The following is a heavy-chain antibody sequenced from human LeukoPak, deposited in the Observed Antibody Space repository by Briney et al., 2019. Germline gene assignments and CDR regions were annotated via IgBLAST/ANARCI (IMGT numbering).Heavy chain of an antibody. CDR3: ARGRDYYDYAFDI. J-gene: IGHJ3*02. V-gene: IGHV4-39*07. Sequence: SETLSLTCTVSGGSISSSSYYWGWIRQPPGKGLEWIGSIYYSGSTYYNPSLKSRVTISVDKSKNQFSLKLSSVTAADTAVYYCARGRDYYDYAFDIWGRGTMVTVSS. CDR1: GGSISSSSYY. CDR2: IYYSGST. D-gene: IGHD3-22*01.